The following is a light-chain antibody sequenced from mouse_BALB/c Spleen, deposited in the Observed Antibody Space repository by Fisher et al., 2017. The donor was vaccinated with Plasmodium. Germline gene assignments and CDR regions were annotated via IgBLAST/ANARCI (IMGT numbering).Light chain of an antibody. Sequence: VMTQTTLTLSVTIGQPASISCKSSQSLLDSDGQTYLNWLLRRPGQSPKRLISLVSKLNSGVPDRFTGSGSGTDFTLKISRVEAEDLGVFYCWQCTHFPFTFGSGTKLEIK. CDR2: LVS. V-gene: IGKV1-135*01. CDR3: WQCTHFPFT. J-gene: IGKJ4*01. CDR1: QSLLDSDGQTY.